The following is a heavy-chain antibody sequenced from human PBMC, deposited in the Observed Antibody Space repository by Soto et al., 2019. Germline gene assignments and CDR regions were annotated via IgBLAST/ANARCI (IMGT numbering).Heavy chain of an antibody. V-gene: IGHV3-30*18. CDR2: ISYEATNK. Sequence: QVHLVESGGGVVQPGQSLRLSCAASGFTFSTYAMHWLCKAPGKGLEWVAIISYEATNKFYGDSVKGRFTISRDNSKHTLYLQMNSLRPEDTAGYYCSQTDPGALCGGMCYPDYWGQGTLVTVSS. D-gene: IGHD2-15*01. CDR1: GFTFSTYA. CDR3: SQTDPGALCGGMCYPDY. J-gene: IGHJ4*02.